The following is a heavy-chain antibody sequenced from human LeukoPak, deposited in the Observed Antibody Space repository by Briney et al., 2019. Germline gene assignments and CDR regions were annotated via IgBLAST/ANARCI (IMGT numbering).Heavy chain of an antibody. CDR2: IYYKGNT. V-gene: IGHV4-39*07. CDR3: AMNFDY. Sequence: PSETLSLTCTVSGGSISSRSYFWGWIRQPPGKGLEWIGSIYYKGNTYFNPSLKSRVTISEDTSKNQFSLKVNSLTAADTAVYYCAMNFDYWGQGTLVTVSS. CDR1: GGSISSRSYF. J-gene: IGHJ4*02.